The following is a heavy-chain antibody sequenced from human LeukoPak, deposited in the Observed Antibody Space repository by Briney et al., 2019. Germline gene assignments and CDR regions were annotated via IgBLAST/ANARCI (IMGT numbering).Heavy chain of an antibody. CDR1: GESLSKYY. CDR2: INHRGST. D-gene: IGHD1-26*01. V-gene: IGHV4-34*01. CDR3: ARRSPGGAADY. J-gene: IGHJ4*02. Sequence: KPSETLSLTCAVYGESLSKYYWTWIRQSPGKGLEWIGEINHRGSTNLNPSLKSRVTMSVDTSKNQFSLNLTSVTAADTAFYYCARRSPGGAADYWGQGTLVTVSS.